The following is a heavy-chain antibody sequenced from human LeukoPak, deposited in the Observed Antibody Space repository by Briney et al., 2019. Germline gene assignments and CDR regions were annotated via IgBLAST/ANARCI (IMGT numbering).Heavy chain of an antibody. CDR1: GFTFSSYW. Sequence: GGSLRLSCAASGFTFSSYWMSWVRQAPGKGLEWVANIKQDGSEKYYVDSVKGRFTISRDNAKNSLYLQMNSLRAEDTAVYYCAREGKGYSYGNAFDYWGQGTLVTVSS. CDR3: AREGKGYSYGNAFDY. D-gene: IGHD5-18*01. CDR2: IKQDGSEK. J-gene: IGHJ4*02. V-gene: IGHV3-7*01.